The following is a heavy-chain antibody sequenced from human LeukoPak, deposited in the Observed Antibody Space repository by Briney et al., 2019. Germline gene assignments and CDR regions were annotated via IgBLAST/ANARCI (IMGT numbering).Heavy chain of an antibody. CDR3: ARDAEWELLAVNMALSDAFDI. V-gene: IGHV3-23*03. D-gene: IGHD1-26*01. CDR2: IYSGGST. J-gene: IGHJ3*02. CDR1: GFTFSSYA. Sequence: GGSLRLSCAASGFTFSSYAMSWVRQAPGKGLEWVSVIYSGGSTYYADSVKGRFTISRDNSKNTLYLQMSSLRAEDTAVYYCARDAEWELLAVNMALSDAFDIWGQGTMVTVSS.